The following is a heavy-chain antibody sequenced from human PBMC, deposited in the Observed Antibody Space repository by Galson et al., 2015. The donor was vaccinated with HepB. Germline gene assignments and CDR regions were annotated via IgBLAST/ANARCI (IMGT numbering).Heavy chain of an antibody. CDR1: GFTFNNAW. CDR3: LSTPGSVVVFGPPDAFDI. J-gene: IGHJ3*02. D-gene: IGHD3-22*01. V-gene: IGHV3-15*01. CDR2: IKSKTDGGTT. Sequence: SLRLSCAASGFTFNNAWMNWVRQAPGRGLEWVGRIKSKTDGGTTDYAAPVKGRFTISRDDSKSTLYLQMKSLKTEDTAVYYCLSTPGSVVVFGPPDAFDIWGQGTLVTVSS.